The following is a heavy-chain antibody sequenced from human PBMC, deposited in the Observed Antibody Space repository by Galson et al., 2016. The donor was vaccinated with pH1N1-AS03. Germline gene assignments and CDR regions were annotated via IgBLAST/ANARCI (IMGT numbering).Heavy chain of an antibody. Sequence: SLRLSCAAFGFTFRIHEMNWVRQAPGKGLEWVAYISDSGGARYHADSVKGRFTISRDNDRKSLYLQMNSLRVEDTAIYYCARDLKWGFGGGLTYGMDVWGQGTTVTVPS. CDR2: ISDSGGAR. D-gene: IGHD5-12*01. V-gene: IGHV3-48*03. CDR3: ARDLKWGFGGGLTYGMDV. CDR1: GFTFRIHE. J-gene: IGHJ6*02.